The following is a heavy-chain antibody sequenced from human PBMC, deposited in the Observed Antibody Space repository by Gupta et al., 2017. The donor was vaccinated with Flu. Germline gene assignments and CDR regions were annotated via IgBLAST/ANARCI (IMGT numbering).Heavy chain of an antibody. J-gene: IGHJ3*02. V-gene: IGHV4-39*02. CDR2: VYYRGTT. D-gene: IGHD2-2*01. CDR3: VGFCSSTSCPRNTFDI. CDR1: GGSVNTSTTS. Sequence: QVQLQESGPGLVKPSETLSLTCNVSGGSVNTSTTSWVYVRPPPGKGLECIGTVYYRGTTYYSPSLNSRVTISLDTSKNHFSLRLKSVTAADTAVYYCVGFCSSTSCPRNTFDIWGHGTMVTVSS.